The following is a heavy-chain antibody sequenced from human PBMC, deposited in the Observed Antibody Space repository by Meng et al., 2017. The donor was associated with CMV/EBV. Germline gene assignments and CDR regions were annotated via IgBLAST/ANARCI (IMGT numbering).Heavy chain of an antibody. J-gene: IGHJ6*02. V-gene: IGHV1-69*05. CDR3: ARDAGYCSSTSCEHYYGMDV. CDR1: GGTFSSYA. CDR2: IIPIFGTA. D-gene: IGHD2-2*01. Sequence: SVKVSCKASGGTFSSYAISWVRQAPGQGLEWMGGIIPIFGTANYAQKFQGRVTITTDESTSTAYMEPSSLRSEDTAVYYCARDAGYCSSTSCEHYYGMDVWGQGTTVTVSS.